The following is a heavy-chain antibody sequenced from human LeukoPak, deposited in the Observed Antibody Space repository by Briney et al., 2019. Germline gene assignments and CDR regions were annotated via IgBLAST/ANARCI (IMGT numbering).Heavy chain of an antibody. Sequence: SGGSLRLSCAAAGFTFSSHDMSWVRQAPGKGLEWVSGISRNVGSTYYADSVKGQFTISRDNPKNTLFLQMNSLRAEDTALYYCATCGYYGSSVYAWGQGTLVTVSS. D-gene: IGHD3-22*01. CDR1: GFTFSSHD. CDR3: ATCGYYGSSVYA. CDR2: ISRNVGST. V-gene: IGHV3-23*01. J-gene: IGHJ5*02.